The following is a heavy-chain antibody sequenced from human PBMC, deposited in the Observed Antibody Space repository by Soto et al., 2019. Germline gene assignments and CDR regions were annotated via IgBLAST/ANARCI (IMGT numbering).Heavy chain of an antibody. D-gene: IGHD5-12*01. Sequence: SVKVSCKASGGTFSSYTISWVRQAPGQGLEWMGRIIPILGIANYAQKFQGRVTITADKSTSTAYMELSSLRSEDTAVYYCARRYSGYKTNYYYYYMDVWGKGTTVTVSS. CDR2: IIPILGIA. V-gene: IGHV1-69*02. J-gene: IGHJ6*03. CDR1: GGTFSSYT. CDR3: ARRYSGYKTNYYYYYMDV.